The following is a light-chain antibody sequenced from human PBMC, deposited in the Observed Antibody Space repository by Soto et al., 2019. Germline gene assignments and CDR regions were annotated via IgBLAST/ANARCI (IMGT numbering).Light chain of an antibody. V-gene: IGKV4-1*01. CDR2: WAS. Sequence: DIVMTQSPDSLAASLGERATIDCRSSQSVLYSSNNKNYLAWYQQKPGQPPKLLIFWASTRESGVPDRFSGSGSGTDLTLTISSLQAEDVAVYYGQQYYSTPYTFGQGTKLEIK. CDR1: QSVLYSSNNKNY. CDR3: QQYYSTPYT. J-gene: IGKJ2*01.